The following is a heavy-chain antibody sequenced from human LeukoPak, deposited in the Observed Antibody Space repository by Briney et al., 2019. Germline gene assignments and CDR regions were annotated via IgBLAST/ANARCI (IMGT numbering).Heavy chain of an antibody. Sequence: SVKVSCKASGGTFSSYAISWVRQAPGQGLEWMGRIIPILGIANYAQKFQGRVTITADKSTSTAYMELSSLRSEDTAVYYCARTSIAAAGPYYYYYGIDVWGQGTTVAVSS. CDR1: GGTFSSYA. CDR3: ARTSIAAAGPYYYYYGIDV. V-gene: IGHV1-69*04. CDR2: IIPILGIA. J-gene: IGHJ6*02. D-gene: IGHD6-13*01.